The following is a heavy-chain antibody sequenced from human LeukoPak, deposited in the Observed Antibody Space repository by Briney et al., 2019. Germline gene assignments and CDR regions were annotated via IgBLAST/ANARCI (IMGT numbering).Heavy chain of an antibody. CDR3: ARTPRTYSSHIRYYYYGMDV. D-gene: IGHD6-13*01. J-gene: IGHJ6*02. Sequence: ASVKVSCKASGYSFTGYYIQWVRQAPGQGVEWMGWINPNNGGTTYAQKFQGRVTMTRDTSISTAYMELSSLRSEDTAVYYCARTPRTYSSHIRYYYYGMDVWGQGTTVTVSS. V-gene: IGHV1-2*02. CDR2: INPNNGGT. CDR1: GYSFTGYY.